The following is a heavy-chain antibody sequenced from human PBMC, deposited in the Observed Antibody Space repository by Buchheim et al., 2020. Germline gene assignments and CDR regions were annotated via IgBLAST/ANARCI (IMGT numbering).Heavy chain of an antibody. V-gene: IGHV7-4-1*02. CDR2: INTNTGNP. CDR3: ARDRFLRYGSGPKGVLDP. Sequence: QVQLVQSGSEFKKPGASVKVSCKASGYSFSSYGMNWVRQAPGQGLEWMGWINTNTGNPTYAQGNTGRFVFSLNTSVSTAYLQISSLQAEDTAIYYCARDRFLRYGSGPKGVLDPWGQGTL. CDR1: GYSFSSYG. J-gene: IGHJ5*02. D-gene: IGHD6-19*01.